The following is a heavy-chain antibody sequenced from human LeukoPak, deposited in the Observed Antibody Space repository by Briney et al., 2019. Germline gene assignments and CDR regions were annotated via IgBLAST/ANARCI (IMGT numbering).Heavy chain of an antibody. D-gene: IGHD3-16*01. V-gene: IGHV3-11*04. CDR1: GFTFSDYN. J-gene: IGHJ6*03. Sequence: GGSLRLSCAASGFTFSDYNMRWIRQAPGKGLEWVSSISRSGSTKYYADSVKGRFTISRDNAKNSLFLQMSSLRADDTAIYYCARAGELRYMDVWGKGTAVTVSS. CDR3: ARAGELRYMDV. CDR2: ISRSGSTK.